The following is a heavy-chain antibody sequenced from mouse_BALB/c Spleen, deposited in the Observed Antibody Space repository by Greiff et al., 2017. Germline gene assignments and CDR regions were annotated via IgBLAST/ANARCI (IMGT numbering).Heavy chain of an antibody. V-gene: IGHV1S137*01. CDR2: ISTYYGDA. Sequence: QVHVKQSGAELVRPGVSVKISCKGSGYTFTDYAMHWVKQSHAKSLEWIGVISTYYGDASYNQKFKGKATMTVDKSSSTAYMELARLTSEDSAIYYCARLNAMDYWGQGTSVTVSS. CDR1: GYTFTDYA. J-gene: IGHJ4*01. CDR3: ARLNAMDY.